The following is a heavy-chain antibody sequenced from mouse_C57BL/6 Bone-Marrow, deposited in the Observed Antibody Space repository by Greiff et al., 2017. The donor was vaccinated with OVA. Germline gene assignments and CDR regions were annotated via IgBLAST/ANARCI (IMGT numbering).Heavy chain of an antibody. CDR1: YFAFMASA. D-gene: IGHD1-1*01. J-gene: IGHJ3*01. Sequence: LVESGAELVRPGSSVKLSCKDSYFAFMASAMHWVKQRPGHGLEWIGSFTLYSDATAYSENFKGKATLTANTSSSTAYMELSSLTSEDSAVYYCAPFITTVRFAYWGQGTLVTVSA. V-gene: IGHV1-49*01. CDR3: APFITTVRFAY. CDR2: FTLYSDAT.